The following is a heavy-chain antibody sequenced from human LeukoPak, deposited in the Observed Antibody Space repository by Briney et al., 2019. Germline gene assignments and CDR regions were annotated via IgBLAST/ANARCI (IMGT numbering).Heavy chain of an antibody. Sequence: GAPVKVSCKASGYTFTCYYMHWGRQAPGQGLEGRGWSNPNSGGTNYAQKFQGRVTMTRDTSISTAYMALSRLRSDDTAVYYCARATWGYYYYMDVWGKGTTVTISS. CDR2: SNPNSGGT. CDR3: ARATWGYYYYMDV. CDR1: GYTFTCYY. J-gene: IGHJ6*03. D-gene: IGHD1-26*01. V-gene: IGHV1-2*02.